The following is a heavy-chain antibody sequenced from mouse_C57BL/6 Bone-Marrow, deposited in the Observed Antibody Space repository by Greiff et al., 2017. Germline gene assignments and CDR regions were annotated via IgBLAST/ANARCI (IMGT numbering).Heavy chain of an antibody. CDR3: ANDLLWLRRYYYAMDY. Sequence: VQLQQSGPELVKPGASVKMSCKASGYTFTDYKMHWVKQSHGKSLEWIGYINPNNGGTSSNQKFKGKATLTVNKSSSTAYMELRSRTSEDSAVYCCANDLLWLRRYYYAMDYWGRGTSVTVSA. J-gene: IGHJ4*01. CDR1: GYTFTDYK. V-gene: IGHV1-22*01. CDR2: INPNNGGT. D-gene: IGHD2-2*01.